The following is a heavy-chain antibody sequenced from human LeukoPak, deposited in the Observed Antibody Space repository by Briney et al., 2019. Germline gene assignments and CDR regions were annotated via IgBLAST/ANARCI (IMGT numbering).Heavy chain of an antibody. CDR3: ATTGYYYYYMDV. Sequence: SETLSLTCTVSGGSISSGTYYWNWIRQPAGKGLEWIGRIYTSGSTNYNPSLKSRVTISVDTSKNQFSLKLNSVTAADTAVYYCATTGYYYYYMDVWGEGTTVTVSS. V-gene: IGHV4-61*02. CDR2: IYTSGST. J-gene: IGHJ6*03. CDR1: GGSISSGTYY.